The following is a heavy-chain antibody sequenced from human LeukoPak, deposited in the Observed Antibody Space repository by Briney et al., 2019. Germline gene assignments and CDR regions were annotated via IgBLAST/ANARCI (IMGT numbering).Heavy chain of an antibody. D-gene: IGHD4-17*01. CDR1: GFTFSDYY. CDR3: ARVPTTVTYTDY. CDR2: ISTTGSTK. V-gene: IGHV3-11*01. J-gene: IGHJ4*02. Sequence: GGSLRLSCAASGFTFSDYYMSWIRQAPGKGLEWGSYISTTGSTKYYADSVKGRFTISRDNAKNSLYPQTNSLRAEDTAVYYCARVPTTVTYTDYWGQGTLVTVSS.